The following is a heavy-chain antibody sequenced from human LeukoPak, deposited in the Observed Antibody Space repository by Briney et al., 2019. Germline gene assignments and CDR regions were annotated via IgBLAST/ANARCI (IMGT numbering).Heavy chain of an antibody. CDR1: GGTFSSYA. J-gene: IGHJ3*02. V-gene: IGHV1-69*01. D-gene: IGHD1-26*01. CDR3: ARVKSELLFPPTPDAFDI. CDR2: IIPIFGTA. Sequence: GSSVKVSCKASGGTFSSYAISWVRQAPGQGLEWMGGIIPIFGTANYAQKFQGRVTITADESTSTAYMELSRLRSDDTAVYYCARVKSELLFPPTPDAFDIWGQGTMVTVSS.